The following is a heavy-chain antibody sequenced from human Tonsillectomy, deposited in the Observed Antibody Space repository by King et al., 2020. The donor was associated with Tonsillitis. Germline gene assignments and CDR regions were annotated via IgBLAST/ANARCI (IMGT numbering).Heavy chain of an antibody. CDR1: GFTFSDHY. J-gene: IGHJ6*02. CDR3: ARDFTMGTYYYYGMDV. D-gene: IGHD3-10*01. CDR2: ISSSGGTI. Sequence: VQLVQSGGGLVKPGGSLRLSCAASGFTFSDHYMSWNRQAPGKGLEWFSYISSSGGTIYYVDSVKGRFTISRDSAKNSLYLQMNSLRAEDTAVYYCARDFTMGTYYYYGMDVWGQGTTVTVSS. V-gene: IGHV3-11*01.